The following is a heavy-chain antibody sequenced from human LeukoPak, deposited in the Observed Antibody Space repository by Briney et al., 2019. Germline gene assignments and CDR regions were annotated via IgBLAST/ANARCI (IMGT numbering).Heavy chain of an antibody. CDR3: ARGDTIYRL. D-gene: IGHD3-3*01. CDR1: GGSISSYY. V-gene: IGHV4-59*01. CDR2: IYYSGST. J-gene: IGHJ4*02. Sequence: SSETLSLTCTVSGGSISSYYWSWIRQPPGKGLEWIGYIYYSGSTNYNPSLKSRVTISVDTSKNQFSLKLTSVTAADTAVYYCARGDTIYRLWGQGTLVTVSS.